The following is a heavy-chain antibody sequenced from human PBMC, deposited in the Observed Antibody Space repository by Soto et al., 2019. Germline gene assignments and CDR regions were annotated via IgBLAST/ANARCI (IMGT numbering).Heavy chain of an antibody. V-gene: IGHV1-18*01. D-gene: IGHD1-1*01. Sequence: QVQLVQSGVEVKKPGASVKVSCKASGYIFNNYGISWVRQAPGQGLEWMGWISGYNGNTNYVQKLQGRVTMTTDTSTSTAYMELRSLRSDDTAVYYCARDEVSTTQNAYSYGMDVWGQGTTVTVSS. J-gene: IGHJ6*02. CDR3: ARDEVSTTQNAYSYGMDV. CDR1: GYIFNNYG. CDR2: ISGYNGNT.